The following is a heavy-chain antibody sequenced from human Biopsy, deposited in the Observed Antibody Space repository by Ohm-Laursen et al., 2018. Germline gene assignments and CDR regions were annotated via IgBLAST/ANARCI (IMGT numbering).Heavy chain of an antibody. Sequence: GTLSLTCTVSGGSIGSFFWSWIRQPPGKGLEWIGYIYYSGSTNYNPSLRSRVTISVDRSKNQFSLELSSVTAADTAVYYCARVGAGAPSIDYFDYWGQGALAIVSP. D-gene: IGHD1-26*01. CDR1: GGSIGSFF. CDR2: IYYSGST. J-gene: IGHJ4*02. V-gene: IGHV4-59*01. CDR3: ARVGAGAPSIDYFDY.